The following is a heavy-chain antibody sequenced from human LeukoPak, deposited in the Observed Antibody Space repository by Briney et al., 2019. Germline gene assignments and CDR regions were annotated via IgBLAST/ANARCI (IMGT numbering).Heavy chain of an antibody. CDR1: GGSFSGYY. CDR3: ARDIYDILTGPLDY. CDR2: INHSGST. J-gene: IGHJ4*02. Sequence: ETLSLTCAVYGGSFSGYYWSWIRQPLGKGLEWIGEINHSGSTNYNPSLKSRVTISVDTSKNQFSLKLSSVTAADTAVYYCARDIYDILTGPLDYWGQGTLVTVSS. D-gene: IGHD3-9*01. V-gene: IGHV4-34*01.